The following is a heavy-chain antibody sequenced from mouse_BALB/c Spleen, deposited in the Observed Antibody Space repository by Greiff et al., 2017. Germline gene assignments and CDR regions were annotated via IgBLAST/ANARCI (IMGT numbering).Heavy chain of an antibody. CDR3: ARWDSTGFDY. Sequence: EVMLVESGGGLVQPGGSLKLSCAASGFTFSSYGMSWVRQTPDKRLELVATINSNGGSTYYPDSVKGRFTISRDNAKNTLYLQMSSLKSEDTAMYYCARWDSTGFDYWGQGTTLTVSS. V-gene: IGHV5-6-3*01. J-gene: IGHJ2*01. D-gene: IGHD4-1*02. CDR2: INSNGGST. CDR1: GFTFSSYG.